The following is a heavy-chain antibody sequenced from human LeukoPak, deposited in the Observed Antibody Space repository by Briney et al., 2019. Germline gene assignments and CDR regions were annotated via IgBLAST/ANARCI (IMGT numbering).Heavy chain of an antibody. J-gene: IGHJ4*02. CDR2: IYYSGDT. CDR1: GGSITSPENY. Sequence: SESLSLTCTVSGGSITSPENYWGWVRQPPGKGLEWIGNIYYSGDTYYNSSLRSRVTLSVDTSQNHFSLRLTSMTAADTAVYYCASIFYYSVPFWGQGALVIVSS. V-gene: IGHV4-39*02. D-gene: IGHD3-10*02. CDR3: ASIFYYSVPF.